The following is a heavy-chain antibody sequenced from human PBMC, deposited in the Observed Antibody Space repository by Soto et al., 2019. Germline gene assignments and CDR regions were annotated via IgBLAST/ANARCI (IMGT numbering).Heavy chain of an antibody. D-gene: IGHD6-19*01. CDR1: GFTFSSYG. V-gene: IGHV3-30*18. CDR3: AKPPGPNSSGWYYFDY. J-gene: IGHJ4*02. Sequence: QVQLVESGGGVVQPGRSLRLSCAASGFTFSSYGMHWVRQAPGKGLEWVAVISYDGSNKYYADSVKGRFTISRDNSKNXLHLKMNSQRAEDTAVYYCAKPPGPNSSGWYYFDYWGQGTLVTVSS. CDR2: ISYDGSNK.